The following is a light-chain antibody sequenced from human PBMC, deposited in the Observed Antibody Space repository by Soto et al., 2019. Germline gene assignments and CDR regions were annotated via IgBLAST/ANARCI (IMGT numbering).Light chain of an antibody. V-gene: IGKV2D-29*02. CDR3: MQRIQVQET. CDR1: QSLLHSNGKTF. J-gene: IGKJ2*01. CDR2: GLS. Sequence: DVVMTQTPLSLSVTPGQPASISCKSSQSLLHSNGKTFFYWYLQRPCQSPQLLIYGLSNRFSGVSDRFSGSGSETDFTLKISRVDAEDVGVYYCMQRIQVQETFGQGTKLEIK.